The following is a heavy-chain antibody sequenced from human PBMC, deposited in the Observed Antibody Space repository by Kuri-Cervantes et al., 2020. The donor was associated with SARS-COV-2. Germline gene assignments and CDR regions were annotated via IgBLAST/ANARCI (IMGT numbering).Heavy chain of an antibody. CDR3: ARARRDSGSYEAYYYYYYMDV. Sequence: SETLSLTCTVSGGPISSYYWSWIRQPAGKGLEWIGRIYTSGSTNYNPSLKSRVTMSVDTSKNQFSLKLSSVTAADTAVYYCARARRDSGSYEAYYYYYYMDVWGKGTTVTVSS. CDR2: IYTSGST. J-gene: IGHJ6*03. CDR1: GGPISSYY. V-gene: IGHV4-4*07. D-gene: IGHD1-26*01.